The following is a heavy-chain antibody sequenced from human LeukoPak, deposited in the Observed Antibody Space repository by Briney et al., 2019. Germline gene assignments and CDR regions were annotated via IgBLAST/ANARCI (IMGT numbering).Heavy chain of an antibody. CDR1: GFTFNTYY. CDR2: INADGTIT. J-gene: IGHJ4*02. CDR3: VRLAVTDTNY. V-gene: IGHV3-74*01. Sequence: PGGSLRLSCVASGFTFNTYYMHWVRQAPGERLVWASFINADGTITKYADSVKGRFTISRDNAKSTVYLQMNGLRVEDTAMYYCVRLAVTDTNYWGQGSLVTVSS. D-gene: IGHD2-21*02.